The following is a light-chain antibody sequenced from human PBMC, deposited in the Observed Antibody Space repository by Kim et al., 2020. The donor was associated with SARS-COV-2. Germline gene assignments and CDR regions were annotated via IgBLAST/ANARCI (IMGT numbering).Light chain of an antibody. Sequence: LTQPPSVSKGLGQTATLTCTGNNNNVGNQGASWLQQHQGHPPQLLSYRDNNRPSGISERFSASRSGSAVSLTITGLQPEDEADYYCSAWDSSLNAVVFGGGTKLTVL. CDR2: RDN. CDR3: SAWDSSLNAVV. CDR1: NNNVGNQG. V-gene: IGLV10-54*01. J-gene: IGLJ2*01.